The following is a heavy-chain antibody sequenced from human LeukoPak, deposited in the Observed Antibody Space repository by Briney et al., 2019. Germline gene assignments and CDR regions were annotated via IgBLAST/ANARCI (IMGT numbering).Heavy chain of an antibody. D-gene: IGHD6-19*01. CDR2: VSGSGGST. V-gene: IGHV3-23*01. CDR3: ARERNLEIAVAGTIFDY. J-gene: IGHJ4*02. CDR1: GFTFSSYA. Sequence: GGSLRLSCVASGFTFSSYAMSWVRQAPGKGLEWVSAVSGSGGSTYYADSVKGRFTISRDNSKNTLYLQMKSLRAEDTAVYYCARERNLEIAVAGTIFDYWGQGTLVTVSS.